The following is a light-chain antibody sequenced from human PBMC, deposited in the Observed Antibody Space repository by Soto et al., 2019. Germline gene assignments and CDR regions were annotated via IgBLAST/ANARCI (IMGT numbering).Light chain of an antibody. CDR3: QQSYSTPRT. CDR1: QSIGSD. CDR2: GAS. Sequence: VQMTQSPSALYASVGDRVTITCRASQSIGSDLNWYQQRPWEAPKLLIFGASTLHGAVPSRFSGSGAGTDFTLCISGLQPDDFATYYCQQSYSTPRTFGKGTYLEIK. V-gene: IGKV1-39*01. J-gene: IGKJ2*01.